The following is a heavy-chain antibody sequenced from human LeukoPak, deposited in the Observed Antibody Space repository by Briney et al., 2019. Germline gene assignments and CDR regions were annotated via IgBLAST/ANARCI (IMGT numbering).Heavy chain of an antibody. CDR1: GGTFSSYA. CDR2: MNPNSGNT. Sequence: GASVKVSCKASGGTFSSYAINWVRQATGQGLEWMGWMNPNSGNTGYAQKFQGRVTMTRNTSISTAYMELSSLRSEDTAVYYCAREYGGWFLSDIAFDIWGQGTMVTVSS. J-gene: IGHJ3*02. V-gene: IGHV1-8*02. D-gene: IGHD2-15*01. CDR3: AREYGGWFLSDIAFDI.